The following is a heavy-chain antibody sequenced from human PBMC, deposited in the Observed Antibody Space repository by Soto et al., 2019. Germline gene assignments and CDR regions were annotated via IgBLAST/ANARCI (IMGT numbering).Heavy chain of an antibody. Sequence: SETLFLTCSVSGGSISNYYWSWIRQSPGKGLEWIGYAYYSGSTNYNPSLKRRVAISVDTSKNQFSLKLTSVTAADTAIYFCARLVYDTRLNYMYFDFWGQGTLVTVSS. V-gene: IGHV4-59*12. CDR2: AYYSGST. J-gene: IGHJ4*02. D-gene: IGHD3-10*01. CDR3: ARLVYDTRLNYMYFDF. CDR1: GGSISNYY.